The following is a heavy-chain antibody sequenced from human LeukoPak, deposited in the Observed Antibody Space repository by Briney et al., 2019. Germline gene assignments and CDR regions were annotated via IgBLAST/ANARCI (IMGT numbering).Heavy chain of an antibody. D-gene: IGHD2-2*01. J-gene: IGHJ3*02. V-gene: IGHV3-74*01. CDR2: INSDGSST. CDR3: ARALVVPAAMDAFDI. Sequence: GGSLRLSCAASGFTFSSYWMHWVRHAPGKGLVWVSRINSDGSSTSYADSVKGRFTISRDNAKNTLYLHMNSLRAEDTAVYYCARALVVPAAMDAFDIWGQGTMVTVSS. CDR1: GFTFSSYW.